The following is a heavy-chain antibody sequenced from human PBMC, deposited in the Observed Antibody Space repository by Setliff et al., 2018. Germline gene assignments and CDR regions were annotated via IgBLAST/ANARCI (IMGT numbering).Heavy chain of an antibody. V-gene: IGHV4-34*01. CDR1: TGSFSGNY. D-gene: IGHD3-3*01. Sequence: LSLTCAVYTGSFSGNYWSWLRQPPGKGLEWIGEINHSGSTNYNPSLKSRVTISVDTSKNQFSLRLSSMTAADTAVYYCARPLYYNFWSGYPDYYYYMDVWGKGTTVTVSS. CDR3: ARPLYYNFWSGYPDYYYYMDV. CDR2: INHSGST. J-gene: IGHJ6*03.